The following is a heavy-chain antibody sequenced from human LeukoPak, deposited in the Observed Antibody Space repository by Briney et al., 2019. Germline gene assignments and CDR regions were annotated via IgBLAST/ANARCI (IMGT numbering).Heavy chain of an antibody. Sequence: SVKVSCKASGGTFSSYAISWVRQAPGQGLEWMGGIIPIFGTANYAQKFQGRVTITADESTSTAYMELNSLRSEDTAVYYCARDGIAAAGTEYYYYMDVWGKGTTVTVSS. V-gene: IGHV1-69*13. CDR2: IIPIFGTA. CDR1: GGTFSSYA. CDR3: ARDGIAAAGTEYYYYMDV. D-gene: IGHD6-13*01. J-gene: IGHJ6*03.